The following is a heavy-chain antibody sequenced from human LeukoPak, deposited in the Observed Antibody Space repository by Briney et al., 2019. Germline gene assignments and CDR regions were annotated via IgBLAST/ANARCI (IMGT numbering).Heavy chain of an antibody. CDR3: AKEAGGWYPRPFDD. J-gene: IGHJ4*02. CDR1: GFTFSSYG. Sequence: GGSLRLSCAASGFTFSSYGMSWVRQAPGKGLEWVSRISDSGGSTYFADSVEGRFTISRDNSKNTLYLQMNSLRAEDTAIYYCAKEAGGWYPRPFDDWGQGTLVTVSS. V-gene: IGHV3-23*01. CDR2: ISDSGGST. D-gene: IGHD6-19*01.